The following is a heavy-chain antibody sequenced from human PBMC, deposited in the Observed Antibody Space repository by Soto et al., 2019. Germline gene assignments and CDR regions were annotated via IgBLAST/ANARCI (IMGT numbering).Heavy chain of an antibody. Sequence: QPQLQESGPGQVKPSETLSLTCTVSGDSISSSNYYWVWIRLPPGKGREWVGSIYYSGSTYSNPSLNSRVTISVDTSKNQFSLKLSSVTAADTAVYYCARHTYSWAGNWFDPWGQGNLVTVSS. V-gene: IGHV4-39*01. CDR2: IYYSGST. D-gene: IGHD4-4*01. J-gene: IGHJ5*02. CDR1: GDSISSSNYY. CDR3: ARHTYSWAGNWFDP.